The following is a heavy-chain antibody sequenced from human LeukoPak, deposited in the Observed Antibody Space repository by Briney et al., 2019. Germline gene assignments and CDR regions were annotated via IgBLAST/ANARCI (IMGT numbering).Heavy chain of an antibody. J-gene: IGHJ4*02. CDR2: INHSGST. D-gene: IGHD6-6*01. CDR3: ARGLVEYSSSNYFDS. Sequence: SEALSLTCAVYGGSFSGFYWSWIRQPPGKGLEWIGEINHSGSTNYNPSLKSRVAISVDTSKNQISLKLSSVTAADTAVYFCARGLVEYSSSNYFDSWGQGTLVTVSS. CDR1: GGSFSGFY. V-gene: IGHV4-34*01.